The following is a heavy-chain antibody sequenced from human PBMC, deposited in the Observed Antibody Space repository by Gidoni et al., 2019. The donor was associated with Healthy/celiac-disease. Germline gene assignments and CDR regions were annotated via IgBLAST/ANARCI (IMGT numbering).Heavy chain of an antibody. Sequence: EVQLLESGGGLVQPGGSLRLSCAAAGFTFSSYAMSWVRKAPGKGLEWVSAISGSGGSTYYADSVKGRFTISRDNSKNTLYLQMHSLRAEDTAVYYCAKVGIVLLWFGEFVYWGQGTLVTVSS. V-gene: IGHV3-23*01. CDR2: ISGSGGST. CDR3: AKVGIVLLWFGEFVY. D-gene: IGHD3-10*01. J-gene: IGHJ4*02. CDR1: GFTFSSYA.